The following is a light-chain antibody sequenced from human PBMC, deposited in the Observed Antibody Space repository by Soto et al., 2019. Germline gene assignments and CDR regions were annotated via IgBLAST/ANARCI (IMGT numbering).Light chain of an antibody. CDR1: TSDIGGYGY. V-gene: IGLV2-14*01. CDR2: EVR. J-gene: IGLJ2*01. Sequence: QSVLTQPASVSGSPGQSITISCTGTTSDIGGYGYVSWYQQRPGKAPKLIIYEVRNRPSGVSDRFSGSKSGKTASLTISGLQAEHEADYYCTSHANTGTDVLFGGGTKLTVL. CDR3: TSHANTGTDVL.